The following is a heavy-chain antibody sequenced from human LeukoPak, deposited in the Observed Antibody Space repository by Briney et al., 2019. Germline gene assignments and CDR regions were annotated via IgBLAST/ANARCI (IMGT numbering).Heavy chain of an antibody. Sequence: GASVKVSCKASGYTFTGYYMHWVRQAPGQGLEWMGWINPNSGGTNYAQKFQGRVTMTRDTSISTAYMELSRLRSDDTAAYYCARTTKTPWGPVYYYYYMDVWGKGTTVTVSS. CDR1: GYTFTGYY. CDR2: INPNSGGT. J-gene: IGHJ6*03. D-gene: IGHD3-16*01. CDR3: ARTTKTPWGPVYYYYYMDV. V-gene: IGHV1-2*02.